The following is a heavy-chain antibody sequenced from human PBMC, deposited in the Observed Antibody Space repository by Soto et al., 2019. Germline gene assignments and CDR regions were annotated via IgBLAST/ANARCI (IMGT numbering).Heavy chain of an antibody. D-gene: IGHD3-22*01. CDR2: INHSGST. CDR1: GGSFSGYY. Sequence: QVQLQQWGAGLLKPSETLSLTCAVYGGSFSGYYWSWIRQPPGKGLEWIGEINHSGSTNYNPSLKSRVTISVDTSKNQFSLKLSSVTAADTAVYYCARTFFVSSAFDYWGQGTLVTVSS. J-gene: IGHJ4*02. V-gene: IGHV4-34*01. CDR3: ARTFFVSSAFDY.